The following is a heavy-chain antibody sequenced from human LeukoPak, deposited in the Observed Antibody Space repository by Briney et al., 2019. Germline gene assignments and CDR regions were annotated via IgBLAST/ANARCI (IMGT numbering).Heavy chain of an antibody. CDR3: TRENRPFCPFAY. D-gene: IGHD2/OR15-2a*01. CDR2: ISHGGTT. V-gene: IGHV4-4*02. CDR1: GGSIDITNY. J-gene: IGHJ4*02. Sequence: SETLSLTCGVSGGSIDITNYWSWVRQAPGKGLEWIGEISHGGTTNYNPSLRSRVAMSLDRANNQFSLSLTSVTAADTAVYYCTRENRPFCPFAYWGQGVLVTVSS.